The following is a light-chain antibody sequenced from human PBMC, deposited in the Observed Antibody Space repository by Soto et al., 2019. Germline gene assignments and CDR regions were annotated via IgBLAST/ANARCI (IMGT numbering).Light chain of an antibody. CDR3: SSYINSITFVV. CDR2: EVS. V-gene: IGLV2-14*01. J-gene: IGLJ2*01. Sequence: QSALTQPASVSGSPGQPITISCTGTSSDVGANNYVSWYQHHPGKAPKLLIYEVSNRPSGVSSRFSGSKSGNMASLSISGLQAEDEADYYCSSYINSITFVVFGGGTQLTVL. CDR1: SSDVGANNY.